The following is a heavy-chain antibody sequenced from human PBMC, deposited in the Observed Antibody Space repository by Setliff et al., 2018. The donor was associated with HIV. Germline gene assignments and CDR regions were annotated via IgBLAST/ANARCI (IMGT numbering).Heavy chain of an antibody. J-gene: IGHJ2*01. D-gene: IGHD4-17*01. CDR3: ARDPYPSADYGDWYFDL. V-gene: IGHV3-7*01. CDR1: GFTFGSYW. Sequence: PGGSLRLSCAASGFTFGSYWMSWVRQAPGKGLEWVANIKQDGSEKYYVDSVKGRFTISRDNAKNSLYLQMNSLRAEDTAVYYCARDPYPSADYGDWYFDLWGRGTLVTVSS. CDR2: IKQDGSEK.